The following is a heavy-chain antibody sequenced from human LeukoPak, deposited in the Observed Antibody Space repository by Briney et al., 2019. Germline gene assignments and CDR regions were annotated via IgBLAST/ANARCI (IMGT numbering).Heavy chain of an antibody. CDR2: IYYSGST. V-gene: IGHV4-59*01. CDR1: GGSISSYY. CDR3: ARRNNWFDP. J-gene: IGHJ5*02. Sequence: SETLSLTCTVSGGSISSYYWSWIRQPPGKGLEWIGYIYYSGSTNYNPSLKSRVTISVDTSKNQFSLKLSSVTAADTAVYYCARRNNWFDPWGQGTLVTVSS.